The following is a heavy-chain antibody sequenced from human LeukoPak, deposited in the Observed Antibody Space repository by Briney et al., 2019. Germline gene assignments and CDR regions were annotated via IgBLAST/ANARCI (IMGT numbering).Heavy chain of an antibody. CDR3: AKEAFRYGYFDY. CDR2: ISYDGSNK. V-gene: IGHV3-30*18. Sequence: PGGSLRLSCAASGFTFGYYGMHWVRQAPGKGLEWVAVISYDGSNKYYADSVKGRFTISRDNSKNTLYLEMNSLRAEDTAVYYCAKEAFRYGYFDYWGQGALVTVSS. CDR1: GFTFGYYG. J-gene: IGHJ4*02. D-gene: IGHD5-18*01.